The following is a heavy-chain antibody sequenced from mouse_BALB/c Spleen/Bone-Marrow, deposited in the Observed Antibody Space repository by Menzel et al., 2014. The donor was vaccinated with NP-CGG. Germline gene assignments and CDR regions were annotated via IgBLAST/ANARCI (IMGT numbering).Heavy chain of an antibody. Sequence: VHLVESGAELVKPGASVKLSCKASGYTFTSYWMHWVKQRPGQGLEWIGEINPSNGRTNYNEKFKSKATLTVDKSSSTACVQLSSLTSVDSAVYYCARGGFDYWGQGTTLTVSS. CDR3: ARGGFDY. CDR2: INPSNGRT. J-gene: IGHJ2*01. CDR1: GYTFTSYW. V-gene: IGHV1S81*02.